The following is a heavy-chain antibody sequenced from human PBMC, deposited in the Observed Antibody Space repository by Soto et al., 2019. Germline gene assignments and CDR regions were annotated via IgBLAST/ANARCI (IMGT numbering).Heavy chain of an antibody. D-gene: IGHD5-12*01. V-gene: IGHV3-30-3*01. CDR2: ISYDGSNK. Sequence: QVQLVESGGGVVQPGRSLRLSCAASGFTFSSYAMHWVRQAPGKGLEWVAVISYDGSNKYYADSVKGRFTISRDNSKNXLDLQMNSLRTEDTAVYYCARPLWRDGYNWGYFDLWGRGTLVTVSS. CDR1: GFTFSSYA. CDR3: ARPLWRDGYNWGYFDL. J-gene: IGHJ2*01.